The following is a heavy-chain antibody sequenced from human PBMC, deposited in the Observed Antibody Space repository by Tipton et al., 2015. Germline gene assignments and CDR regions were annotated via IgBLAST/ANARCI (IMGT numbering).Heavy chain of an antibody. D-gene: IGHD3-10*01. CDR2: ISSSSSTI. J-gene: IGHJ4*02. V-gene: IGHV3-48*02. CDR1: AFTFSIYG. Sequence: SLRLSCEASAFTFSIYGMNWVRQAPGKGLEWLSYISSSSSTIYYTDSVKGRFTIPRDNAENSLYLQMNSLRDEDTAVYYCARTLMTAVGGYYFDYWGQGTLVTVSS. CDR3: ARTLMTAVGGYYFDY.